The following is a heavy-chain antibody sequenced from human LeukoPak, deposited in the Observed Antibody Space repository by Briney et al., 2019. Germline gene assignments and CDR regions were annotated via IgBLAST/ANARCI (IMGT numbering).Heavy chain of an antibody. Sequence: SETLSLTCTVSGGSISSYYWSWIRQPPGKGLEWIGYIYYSGSTNYNPSLKSRVTISVDTSKNQFSLKLSSVTAADTAVYYRARYVVVAAARHYYYGMDVWGQGTTVTVSS. D-gene: IGHD2-2*01. CDR2: IYYSGST. CDR3: ARYVVVAAARHYYYGMDV. J-gene: IGHJ6*02. V-gene: IGHV4-59*01. CDR1: GGSISSYY.